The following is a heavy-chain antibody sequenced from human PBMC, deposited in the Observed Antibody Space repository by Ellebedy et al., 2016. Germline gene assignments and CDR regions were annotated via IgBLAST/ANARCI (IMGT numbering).Heavy chain of an antibody. CDR1: GFPFSKFL. D-gene: IGHD4-17*01. J-gene: IGHJ5*02. CDR3: RPGHYANL. V-gene: IGHV3-23*01. Sequence: GGSLRLSXAVSGFPFSKFLMSWVRQAPGKGLEWVSTISVRGDSAFSADSVRGRFTISRDNSKSILYLHMNNLRADDTAVYYCRPGHYANLWGHGTLVTVSS. CDR2: ISVRGDSA.